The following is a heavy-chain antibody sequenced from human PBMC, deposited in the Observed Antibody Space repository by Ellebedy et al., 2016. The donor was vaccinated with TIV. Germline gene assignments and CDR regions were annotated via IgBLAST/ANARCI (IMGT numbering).Heavy chain of an antibody. CDR2: ISSSSSYI. CDR3: ARDRLSWGPKAIDY. D-gene: IGHD7-27*01. J-gene: IGHJ4*02. Sequence: PGGSLRLSCAASGFTFSSYSMNWVRQAPGKGLEWVSSISSSSSYIYYADSVKGRFTISRDNAKNSLYLQMNSLRAEDTAVYYCARDRLSWGPKAIDYWGQGTLVTVSS. CDR1: GFTFSSYS. V-gene: IGHV3-21*01.